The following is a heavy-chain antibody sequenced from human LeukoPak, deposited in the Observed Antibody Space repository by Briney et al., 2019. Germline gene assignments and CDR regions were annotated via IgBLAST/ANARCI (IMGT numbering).Heavy chain of an antibody. V-gene: IGHV1-46*01. D-gene: IGHD3-10*01. CDR2: INPSSGGT. J-gene: IGHJ4*02. CDR1: GYTFTSYY. CDR3: AKAIDHGSASYYIDY. Sequence: ASVKVSCKASGYTFTSYYMHWVRQAPEQGLEWMGIINPSSGGTSYAQKFQGRVTMTRDTSTSTVYMELSRLRSDDTAVYYCAKAIDHGSASYYIDYGGQGTVVPVSS.